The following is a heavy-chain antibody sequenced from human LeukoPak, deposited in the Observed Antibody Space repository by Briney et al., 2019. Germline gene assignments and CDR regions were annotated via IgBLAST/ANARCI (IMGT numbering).Heavy chain of an antibody. CDR2: ISTSSSYI. CDR3: ARVVVEMATILAFDI. D-gene: IGHD5-24*01. J-gene: IGHJ3*02. CDR1: GFTFSSYS. V-gene: IGHV3-21*01. Sequence: GGSLRLSCAASGFTFSSYSMNWVRQAPGKGLEWVSSISTSSSYIYYADSVKGRFTVSRNNAKNSLYLQMDSLRAEDTAVYYCARVVVEMATILAFDIWGQGTMVTVSS.